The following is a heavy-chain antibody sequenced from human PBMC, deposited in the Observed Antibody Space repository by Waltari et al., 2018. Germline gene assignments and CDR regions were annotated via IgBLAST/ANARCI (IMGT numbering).Heavy chain of an antibody. CDR3: ASRKWLPHDAFDI. V-gene: IGHV4-39*01. CDR1: GGSISSSSYY. D-gene: IGHD5-12*01. CDR2: IYYSGST. Sequence: QLQLQESGPGLVKPSETLSLTCTVSGGSISSSSYYWGWIRQPPGKGLEWIGSIYYSGSTYYNPSLKSRVTISVDTSKNQFSLKRSSVTAADTAVYYCASRKWLPHDAFDIWGQGTMVTVSS. J-gene: IGHJ3*02.